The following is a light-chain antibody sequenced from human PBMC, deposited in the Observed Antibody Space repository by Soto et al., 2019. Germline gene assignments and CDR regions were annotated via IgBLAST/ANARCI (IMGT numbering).Light chain of an antibody. J-gene: IGLJ1*01. V-gene: IGLV1-40*01. CDR2: GNS. Sequence: QSALTQPPSVSGAPGQRVTISCTGSSSNFGAGYDVHWYQQLPGTAPKLLIYGNSNRPSGVPDRFSGSKSGTSASLAITGLQAEDEADYYCQSYDSSLSPYVFGTGTKVTVL. CDR1: SSNFGAGYD. CDR3: QSYDSSLSPYV.